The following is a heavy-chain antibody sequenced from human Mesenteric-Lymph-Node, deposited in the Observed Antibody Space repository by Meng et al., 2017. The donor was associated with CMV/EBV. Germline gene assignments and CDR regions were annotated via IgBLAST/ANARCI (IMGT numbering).Heavy chain of an antibody. CDR3: AREGGGYCSSTSCYNDY. J-gene: IGHJ4*02. CDR2: IYHSGST. Sequence: GSLRLSCTVSNYSISSGYFWGWIRQPPGKGLEWIGTIYHSGSTDYNPSLRSRVTVSVDTSKNQFSLKLCSVTAADTAVYYCAREGGGYCSSTSCYNDYWGQGTLVTVSS. CDR1: NYSISSGYF. V-gene: IGHV4-38-2*02. D-gene: IGHD2-2*02.